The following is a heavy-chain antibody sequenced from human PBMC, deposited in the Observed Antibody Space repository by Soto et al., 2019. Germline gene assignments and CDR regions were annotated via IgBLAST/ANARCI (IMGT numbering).Heavy chain of an antibody. Sequence: VHLVESGGGLVQPGGSLRLSCAASGFNFSNHWMHWVRQRPGEGLVWVSRITSDGKSIAYAESVKGRFAISRDNAKNTLYLQMNGLTAEDTAVYYCARESGDWPLNWFDPWGQGTLVTVSS. CDR2: ITSDGKSI. CDR3: ARESGDWPLNWFDP. J-gene: IGHJ5*02. CDR1: GFNFSNHW. V-gene: IGHV3-74*01. D-gene: IGHD2-21*02.